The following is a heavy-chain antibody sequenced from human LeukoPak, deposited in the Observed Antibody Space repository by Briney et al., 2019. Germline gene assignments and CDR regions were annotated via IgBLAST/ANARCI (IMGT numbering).Heavy chain of an antibody. V-gene: IGHV4-38-2*01. CDR1: GCSISSGYY. J-gene: IGHJ6*03. Sequence: SETLSLTCAVSGCSISSGYYWGWIRQPPGKGLEWIGSIYHSGGTYYNPSLKSRVTISVDTSKNQFSLKLSSVTAADTAVYYCARKEATYYMDVWGKGTTVTVSS. CDR3: ARKEATYYMDV. CDR2: IYHSGGT. D-gene: IGHD5-12*01.